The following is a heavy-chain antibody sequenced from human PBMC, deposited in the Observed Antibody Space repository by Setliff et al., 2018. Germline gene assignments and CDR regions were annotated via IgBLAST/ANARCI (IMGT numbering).Heavy chain of an antibody. CDR1: GDSLSSGSQY. Sequence: PSETLSLTCSVLGDSLSSGSQYWAWIRQPPGKGLEWIGNINYSGSTYYNPSLKSRVTMSVDASKNQVSLKMTSVTAEDTAVYYCAKVDTDYIMTRVNTGQYYFYMDVWGRGTTVTVSS. CDR2: INYSGST. CDR3: AKVDTDYIMTRVNTGQYYFYMDV. D-gene: IGHD4-4*01. J-gene: IGHJ6*03. V-gene: IGHV4-39*01.